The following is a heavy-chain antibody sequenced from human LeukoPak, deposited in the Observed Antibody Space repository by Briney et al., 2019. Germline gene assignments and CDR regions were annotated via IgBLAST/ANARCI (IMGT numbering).Heavy chain of an antibody. CDR3: ARRGRPRVYYYDSSGYYPFDY. CDR2: IYYSGST. Sequence: SETLSLTCTVSGGSVSSGSYYWSWIRPPPGKGLEWIGYIYYSGSTNSNPSLKSRITTSVDTSKNHISHKLSSVTAADTAVYCCARRGRPRVYYYDSSGYYPFDYWGEGTLVTVSS. CDR1: GGSVSSGSYY. V-gene: IGHV4-61*03. J-gene: IGHJ4*02. D-gene: IGHD3-22*01.